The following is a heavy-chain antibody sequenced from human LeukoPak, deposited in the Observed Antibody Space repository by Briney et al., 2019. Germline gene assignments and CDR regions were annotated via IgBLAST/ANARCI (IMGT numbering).Heavy chain of an antibody. CDR2: ICVSGIRT. J-gene: IGHJ4*02. D-gene: IGHD3-22*01. Sequence: GGTLRHSCAASGFTFSGFGMIRVRRAPGKGLEWVSDICVSGIRTYYADSVNGRFTISRDNSKNTLYLQMNRLKAEDTAVYYCATDRPDYYDSSGYYLRGYFDHWGQGTLVTVSS. V-gene: IGHV3-23*01. CDR1: GFTFSGFG. CDR3: ATDRPDYYDSSGYYLRGYFDH.